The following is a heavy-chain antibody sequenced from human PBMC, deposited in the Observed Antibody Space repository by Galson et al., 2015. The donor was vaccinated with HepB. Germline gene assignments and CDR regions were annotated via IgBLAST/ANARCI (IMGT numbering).Heavy chain of an antibody. CDR3: ARGGSSWSFDF. CDR1: GFTFNYYT. Sequence: SLRLSCAASGFTFNYYTMNWVRQAPGKGLEWVSSIVSGSTRVYYADSVTGRFTLSRDNAKNSLFLEMNSLRAEDSAVYYCARGGSSWSFDFWGHGTLVTVSS. CDR2: IVSGSTRV. J-gene: IGHJ4*01. V-gene: IGHV3-21*01. D-gene: IGHD6-13*01.